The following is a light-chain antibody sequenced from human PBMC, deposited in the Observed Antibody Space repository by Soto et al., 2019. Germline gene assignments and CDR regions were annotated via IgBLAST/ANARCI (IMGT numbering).Light chain of an antibody. V-gene: IGLV2-18*02. J-gene: IGLJ1*01. Sequence: QSALTQPPSVSGSPGQSVTISCTGTSSDVGYSNSVSWYQQPPGTVPKLMIFEVSNRPSGVPDRFSGSRSGNTASLTISGLQAEDVADDSCSSYTTSNTYVFGTGTKLTVL. CDR1: SSDVGYSNS. CDR2: EVS. CDR3: SSYTTSNTYV.